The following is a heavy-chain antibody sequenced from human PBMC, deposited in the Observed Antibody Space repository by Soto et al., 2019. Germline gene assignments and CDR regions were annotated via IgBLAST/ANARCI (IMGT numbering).Heavy chain of an antibody. V-gene: IGHV1-18*01. D-gene: IGHD2-2*01. CDR2: ISPYSSYT. J-gene: IGHJ4*02. CDR3: TREAIVVIPAAQPSHFES. CDR1: GYNFIKYG. Sequence: ASVKVSCKGLGYNFIKYGINWVRQAPLQVLEWMVCISPYSSYTHSAQQFQGRLTLTTDTAATTAYMELGSLRSADTAVYYCTREAIVVIPAAQPSHFESWGQGTMVTVSS.